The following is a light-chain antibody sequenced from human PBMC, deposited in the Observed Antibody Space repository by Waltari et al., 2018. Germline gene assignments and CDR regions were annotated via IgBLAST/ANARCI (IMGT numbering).Light chain of an antibody. J-gene: IGKJ2*01. CDR1: QRLIKRY. CDR3: QQYGSSVMYT. V-gene: IGKV3-20*01. CDR2: GAS. Sequence: EVVLTQSPGTLSLSPGERATLSCRASQRLIKRYVAWYQQKPGQAPTLLIYGASNRAAGIPDRFSASGSETDFTLTISRLEPEDFGVYYCQQYGSSVMYTFGQGTRLDIK.